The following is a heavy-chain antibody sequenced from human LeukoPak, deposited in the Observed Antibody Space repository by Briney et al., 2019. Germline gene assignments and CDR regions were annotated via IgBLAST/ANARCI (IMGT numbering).Heavy chain of an antibody. J-gene: IGHJ5*02. Sequence: SETLSLTCTVSGGSISSSSYYWGWLRQPPGKGLEWIVSIYYSGSTYYNPSLKSRVTISVDTSKNQFSLKLSSVTAADTAVYYCARDRWFDPWGQGTLVTVSS. CDR3: ARDRWFDP. V-gene: IGHV4-39*07. CDR1: GGSISSSSYY. CDR2: IYYSGST.